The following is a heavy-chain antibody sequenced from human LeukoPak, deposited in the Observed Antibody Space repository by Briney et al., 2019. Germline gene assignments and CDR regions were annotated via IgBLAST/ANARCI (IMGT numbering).Heavy chain of an antibody. CDR3: AKDPRMEWELPTSGYFDL. Sequence: GGSLRLSCAASGFTFDNYAMHWVRQAPGKGLEWVSGISWNSGSIGYADSVKGRFTISRDNAKNSLYLQMNSLRAEDTALYYCAKDPRMEWELPTSGYFDLWGRGTLVTVSS. CDR2: ISWNSGSI. J-gene: IGHJ2*01. D-gene: IGHD1-26*01. CDR1: GFTFDNYA. V-gene: IGHV3-9*01.